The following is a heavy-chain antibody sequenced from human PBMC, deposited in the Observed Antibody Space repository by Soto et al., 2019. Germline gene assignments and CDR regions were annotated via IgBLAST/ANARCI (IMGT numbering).Heavy chain of an antibody. CDR3: ARDPGSGRPSPVGGMDV. CDR2: TSAYNGNT. Sequence: QVQLVQSGAEVKKPGASVKVSCKASGYTFTSYGTSWVRQAPGQGLEWMGWTSAYNGNTNYAQKLQGRVTMTTDTSTSTAYMELRSLRSDDTAVYYCARDPGSGRPSPVGGMDVWGQGTTVTVSS. D-gene: IGHD6-19*01. V-gene: IGHV1-18*01. J-gene: IGHJ6*02. CDR1: GYTFTSYG.